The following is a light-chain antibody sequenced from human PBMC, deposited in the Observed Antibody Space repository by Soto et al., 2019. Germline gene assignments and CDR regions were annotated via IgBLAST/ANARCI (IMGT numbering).Light chain of an antibody. CDR2: TNN. V-gene: IGLV1-44*01. Sequence: QSVLTQPPSASGTPGQRVTISCSGSSSNIGSNTVSWYQQLPGTAPKLLIYTNNQRPSGVPDRFSGSKSGTSASLAISGLQSEDEADYYCISYRGSDTSYVFGTGTKLTVL. CDR3: ISYRGSDTSYV. J-gene: IGLJ1*01. CDR1: SSNIGSNT.